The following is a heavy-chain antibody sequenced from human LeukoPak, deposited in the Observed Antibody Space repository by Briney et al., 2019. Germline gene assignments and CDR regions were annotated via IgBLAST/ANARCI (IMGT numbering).Heavy chain of an antibody. D-gene: IGHD4-11*01. V-gene: IGHV4-39*01. J-gene: IGHJ3*01. Sequence: SETLSLTCNVSGGAITSGTSYWGWIRQPPGKGLEWIANIFYNGSPYYNPSLKSRVTISVDTSKNLFSLILRSVTATDTAIYYCARHLDSSRSPRGRTFDVWGRGTLVTVSS. CDR2: IFYNGSP. CDR3: ARHLDSSRSPRGRTFDV. CDR1: GGAITSGTSY.